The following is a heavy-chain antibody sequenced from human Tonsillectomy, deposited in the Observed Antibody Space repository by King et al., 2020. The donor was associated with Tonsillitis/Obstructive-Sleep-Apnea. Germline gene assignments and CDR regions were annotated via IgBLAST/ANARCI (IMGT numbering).Heavy chain of an antibody. D-gene: IGHD2-15*01. Sequence: VQLQQWGAGLLKPSETLSLTCAVYGGSFSGYYWSWIRQPPGKGLEWIGEINHSGSTNYNPSLKSRVTISVDTSKNQFSLKLSSVTAADTAVYYCARNIVEVVVATDPFDYWGQGTLVTVSS. CDR2: INHSGST. V-gene: IGHV4-34*01. CDR1: GGSFSGYY. CDR3: ARNIVEVVVATDPFDY. J-gene: IGHJ4*02.